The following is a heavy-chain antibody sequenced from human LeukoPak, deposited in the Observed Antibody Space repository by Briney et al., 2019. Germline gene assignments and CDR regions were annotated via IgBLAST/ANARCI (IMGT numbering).Heavy chain of an antibody. V-gene: IGHV4-39*07. CDR3: AREGLHYDFWSGYYFPFDY. D-gene: IGHD3-3*01. Sequence: SETLSLTCTVSGGSISSSSYYWGWIRQPPGKGLEWIGSTYYSGNTYYNPSLKSRVTISVDTSKNQFSLKLSSVTAADTAVYYCAREGLHYDFWSGYYFPFDYWGQGTLVTVSS. CDR2: TYYSGNT. CDR1: GGSISSSSYY. J-gene: IGHJ4*02.